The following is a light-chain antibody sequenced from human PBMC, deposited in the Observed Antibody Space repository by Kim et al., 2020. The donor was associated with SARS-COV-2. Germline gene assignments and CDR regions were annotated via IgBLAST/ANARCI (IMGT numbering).Light chain of an antibody. V-gene: IGKV1-16*01. CDR2: TAS. CDR1: QDISTR. CDR3: QQYYSRPYT. Sequence: DIQMTQSPSSLSASTGDRVTITCRASQDISTRLAWFQQKPGKAPKSLILTASRLHSGVPSRFSGSGSGTDFILTIGSLQPEDFATYYCQQYYSRPYTFGQGTKLEI. J-gene: IGKJ2*01.